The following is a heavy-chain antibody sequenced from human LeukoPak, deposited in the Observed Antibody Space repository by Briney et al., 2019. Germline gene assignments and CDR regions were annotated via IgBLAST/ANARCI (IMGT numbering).Heavy chain of an antibody. V-gene: IGHV4-34*01. CDR3: ASRRSITMVRGGHFDY. CDR1: GGSFSGYY. Sequence: SETLSLTCAAYGGSFSGYYWSWIRQPPGKGLEWIGEINHSGSTDYNPSLKSRVTISVDTSKNQFSLKLSSVTAADTAVYYCASRRSITMVRGGHFDYWGQGTLVTVSS. CDR2: INHSGST. J-gene: IGHJ4*02. D-gene: IGHD3-10*01.